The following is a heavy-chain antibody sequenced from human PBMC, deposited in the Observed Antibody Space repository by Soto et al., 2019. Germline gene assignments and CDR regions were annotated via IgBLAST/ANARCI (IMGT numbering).Heavy chain of an antibody. J-gene: IGHJ4*02. Sequence: QVRLVQSGAEVKRPGSSVKVSCTASGGTFSTYALSWVRQAPGQGLEWMGGIIPVFGTPDLAPKFQGRVTITADTSTSTAYLEVYSLRSEDTAMYYCARDPEGNYDSTCYYPPRFDSLVQGTRVTGSS. CDR3: ARDPEGNYDSTCYYPPRFDS. CDR2: IIPVFGTP. CDR1: GGTFSTYA. D-gene: IGHD3-22*01. V-gene: IGHV1-69*06.